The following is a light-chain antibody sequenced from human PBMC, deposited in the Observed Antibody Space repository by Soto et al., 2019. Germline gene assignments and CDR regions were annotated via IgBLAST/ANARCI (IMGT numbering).Light chain of an antibody. CDR1: QSVSSN. J-gene: IGKJ5*01. CDR2: GAS. Sequence: EIMMTQSPATLSVSPGERATLSCRASQSVSSNLAWYQQKPGQAPRLLIYGASTRATGIPARFSGSGSGTEFTLTISSLQSEDFAVYYCQQYNNWPRITFGQGTLLEIK. V-gene: IGKV3-15*01. CDR3: QQYNNWPRIT.